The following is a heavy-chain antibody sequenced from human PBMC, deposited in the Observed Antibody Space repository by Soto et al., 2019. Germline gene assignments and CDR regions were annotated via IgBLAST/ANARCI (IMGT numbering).Heavy chain of an antibody. CDR1: GFTFSNYV. D-gene: IGHD2-8*01. CDR2: ISGGGRT. CDR3: AKKRAGVYRIDY. Sequence: GGSLRLSCAAYGFTFSNYVMNWVRQAPGKGLEWLSGISGGGRTSYADSVKGRFTISRDNSKKTLYLQMNSLRAEDTAVYYCAKKRAGVYRIDYWGQGTLVTVSS. V-gene: IGHV3-23*01. J-gene: IGHJ4*02.